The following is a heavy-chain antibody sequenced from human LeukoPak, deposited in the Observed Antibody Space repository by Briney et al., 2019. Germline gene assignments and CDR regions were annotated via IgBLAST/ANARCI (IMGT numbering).Heavy chain of an antibody. V-gene: IGHV4-31*03. Sequence: NSSQTLSLTCTVSGGSISSGGYYWSWIRQHPGKGLEWIVYIYYSGSTYYNPSLKSRVTISVDTSKNQFSLKLSSVTAADTAVYYCAVEMATIRTRTFDYWGQGTLVTVSS. J-gene: IGHJ4*02. D-gene: IGHD5-24*01. CDR3: AVEMATIRTRTFDY. CDR2: IYYSGST. CDR1: GGSISSGGYY.